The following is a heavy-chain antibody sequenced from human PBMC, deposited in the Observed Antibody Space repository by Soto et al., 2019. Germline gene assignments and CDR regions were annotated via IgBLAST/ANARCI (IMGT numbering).Heavy chain of an antibody. CDR1: GFNFSSYA. CDR3: ARPSIMIPFDH. D-gene: IGHD3-22*01. J-gene: IGHJ4*02. Sequence: PGGSLRLSCAASGFNFSSYAIHWVRQAPGKGLEWVGLMSYNGSNTFYADSVKGRFTFSRDNSKNTLYLQMNSLRREDTGVYYYARPSIMIPFDHWGQGALVTVSS. CDR2: MSYNGSNT. V-gene: IGHV3-30-3*01.